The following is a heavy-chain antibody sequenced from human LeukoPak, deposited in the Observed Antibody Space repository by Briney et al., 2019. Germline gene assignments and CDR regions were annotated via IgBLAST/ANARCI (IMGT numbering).Heavy chain of an antibody. CDR3: ARSSFAYYYDSSGYLDN. CDR1: GFTFSSYE. Sequence: GGSLRLSCAASGFTFSSYEMNWVRQAPGKGLEWVSYISSSGSTIFYADSVKGRCTIFRDNDKNSLYLQMNSLRAEDTAVYYCARSSFAYYYDSSGYLDNWGQGTLVTVSS. D-gene: IGHD3-22*01. V-gene: IGHV3-48*03. J-gene: IGHJ4*02. CDR2: ISSSGSTI.